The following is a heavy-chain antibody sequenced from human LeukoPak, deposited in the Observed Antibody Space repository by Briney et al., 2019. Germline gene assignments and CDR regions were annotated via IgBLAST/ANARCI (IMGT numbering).Heavy chain of an antibody. Sequence: ASVTVSCKASGYTFTSYSMHWVRQAPGQGLDWMGLINPSGGSTTYAQKFQGRVTMTRDTSTSTVYMELSSLRSEDTAVYYCARDRGPFSANYYFYFWGQGTLFTVSP. CDR3: ARDRGPFSANYYFYF. D-gene: IGHD3-10*01. V-gene: IGHV1-46*01. J-gene: IGHJ4*02. CDR2: INPSGGST. CDR1: GYTFTSYS.